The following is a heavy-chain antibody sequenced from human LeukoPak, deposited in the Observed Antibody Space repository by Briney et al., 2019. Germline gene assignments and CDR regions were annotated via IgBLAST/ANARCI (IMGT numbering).Heavy chain of an antibody. CDR3: ACSYSSSPGFDY. CDR1: GFTFSSFG. J-gene: IGHJ4*02. CDR2: ISYDGSNK. V-gene: IGHV3-30*03. D-gene: IGHD6-6*01. Sequence: GGSLRLSCAASGFTFSSFGMHWDRQAPGKGLGWVAVISYDGSNKYYADSVKGRFTISRDNSKNTLYLQMNSLRAEDTAVYYCACSYSSSPGFDYWGQGTLVTVSS.